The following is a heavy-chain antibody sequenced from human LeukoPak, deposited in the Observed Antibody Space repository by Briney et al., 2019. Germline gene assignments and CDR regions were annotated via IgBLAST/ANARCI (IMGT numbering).Heavy chain of an antibody. CDR2: IYYSGST. Sequence: SETLSLTCTVSGGSISSGDYYWSWIRQPPGKGLEWIGYIYYSGSTYYNPSLKSRVTVSVDTSKNQFSLKLSSVTAADTAVYYSARGQIEYYGSGSYYGFDPWGQGTLVTVSS. D-gene: IGHD3-10*01. V-gene: IGHV4-30-4*01. CDR1: GGSISSGDYY. CDR3: ARGQIEYYGSGSYYGFDP. J-gene: IGHJ5*02.